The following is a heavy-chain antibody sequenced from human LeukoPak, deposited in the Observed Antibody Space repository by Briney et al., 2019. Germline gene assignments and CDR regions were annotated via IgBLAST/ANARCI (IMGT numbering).Heavy chain of an antibody. D-gene: IGHD2-2*01. CDR1: GGSFSGYY. Sequence: SEALSLTCAVYGGSFSGYYWSWIRQPPGKGLEWIGEINHSGSTNYNPSLKSRVTISVDTSKNQFSLKLSSVTAADTAVYYCASRYCSSTSCYGLYYSDYWGQGTLVTVSS. CDR3: ASRYCSSTSCYGLYYSDY. V-gene: IGHV4-34*01. CDR2: INHSGST. J-gene: IGHJ4*02.